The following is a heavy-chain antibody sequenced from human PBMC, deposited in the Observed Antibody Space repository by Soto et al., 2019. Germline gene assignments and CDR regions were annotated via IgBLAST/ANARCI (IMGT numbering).Heavy chain of an antibody. J-gene: IGHJ6*02. CDR2: IYPGDSDT. CDR3: ATPYYYGSGKLYYYGMDV. D-gene: IGHD3-10*01. V-gene: IGHV5-51*01. Sequence: GESLKICCKGSGYSFTSYWIGWVRQMPGKGLEWMGIIYPGDSDTRYSPSFQGQVTISADKSISTAYLQWSSLKASDTAMYYCATPYYYGSGKLYYYGMDVWGQGTTVTVSS. CDR1: GYSFTSYW.